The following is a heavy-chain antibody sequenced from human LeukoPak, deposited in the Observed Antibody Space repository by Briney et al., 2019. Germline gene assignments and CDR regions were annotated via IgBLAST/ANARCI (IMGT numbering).Heavy chain of an antibody. CDR2: INPYSGAT. Sequence: ASVKVSCKASGYTFTSYDINWVRQAPGQGLEWMGWINPYSGATISAERFQGRMTMTWDASIGTAYMQLTRLRSDDTAVYYCATASITHTRDPWGQGTLVTVSS. J-gene: IGHJ5*02. CDR3: ATASITHTRDP. CDR1: GYTFTSYD. V-gene: IGHV1-2*02. D-gene: IGHD6-6*01.